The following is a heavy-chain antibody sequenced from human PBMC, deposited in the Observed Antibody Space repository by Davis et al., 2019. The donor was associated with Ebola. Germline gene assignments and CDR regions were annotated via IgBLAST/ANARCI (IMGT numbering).Heavy chain of an antibody. V-gene: IGHV3-30*02. CDR2: IRHDGSNK. CDR1: GFTFSTHH. J-gene: IGHJ4*02. CDR3: AKDYYDSTGRYFDY. Sequence: GGSLRLSCVVSGFTFSTHHMDWVRQAPGKGLEWVAFIRHDGSNKYYGDSVKGRFTISRDNSKNTLYLQMNSLRAEDTAVYYCAKDYYDSTGRYFDYWGQGTLVTVSS. D-gene: IGHD3-22*01.